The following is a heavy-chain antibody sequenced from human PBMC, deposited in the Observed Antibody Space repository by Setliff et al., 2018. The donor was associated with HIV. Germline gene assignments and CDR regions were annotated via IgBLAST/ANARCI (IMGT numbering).Heavy chain of an antibody. J-gene: IGHJ3*01. CDR2: ISAYNGNT. Sequence: ASVKVSCKASGYTFISYDINWVRQAPGQGLEWMGWISAYNGNTRYAQKHQGRVTMTTDASTSTAYMELSSLRSEDTAVYYCARVEDSSSWFSLWGQGTMVTVSS. CDR1: GYTFISYD. V-gene: IGHV1-18*01. D-gene: IGHD6-13*01. CDR3: ARVEDSSSWFSL.